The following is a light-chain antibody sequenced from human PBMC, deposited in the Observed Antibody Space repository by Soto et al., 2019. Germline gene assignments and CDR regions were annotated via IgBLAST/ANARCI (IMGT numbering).Light chain of an antibody. J-gene: IGKJ1*01. CDR3: QQRSNWPWT. CDR2: DAS. V-gene: IGKV3D-20*02. Sequence: EIVLTQSPGTLSLSPGERATLSRRASQSVSSNYLAWYQQKPGQAPRLLIYDASNRATDIPARFSGTGSGTDFTLTISSLEPEDFAVYYCQQRSNWPWTFGQGTKVDIK. CDR1: QSVSSNY.